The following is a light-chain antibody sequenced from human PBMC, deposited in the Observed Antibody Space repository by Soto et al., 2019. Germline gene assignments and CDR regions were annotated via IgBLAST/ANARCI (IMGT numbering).Light chain of an antibody. CDR2: KIS. V-gene: IGKV2-24*01. Sequence: DIVLTQAPLSSPVTLGQPASISCRSSQSLVDSDGSTYLSWLQQRPGQHPRLLIYKISKRFSGVPDRFSGSGXGTYFTLKISRVEAEDVXIXXCMQSTQSLITFGQGTRLEI. J-gene: IGKJ5*01. CDR3: MQSTQSLIT. CDR1: QSLVDSDGSTY.